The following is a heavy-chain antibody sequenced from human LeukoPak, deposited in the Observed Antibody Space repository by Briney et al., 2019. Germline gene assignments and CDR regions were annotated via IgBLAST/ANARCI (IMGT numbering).Heavy chain of an antibody. V-gene: IGHV3-7*01. CDR2: IKQEGSEN. CDR1: GFTFRNYL. CDR3: AGGSLDSSGYYGWFDP. J-gene: IGHJ5*02. D-gene: IGHD3-22*01. Sequence: GGSLTLSRLASGFTFRNYLMSWVRPPTSRGLDWVANIKQEGSENYHMDSVKGRFTITRDNDTNSLYLQMKSLRAEDTAADYCAGGSLDSSGYYGWFDPWGQGTLVTVSS.